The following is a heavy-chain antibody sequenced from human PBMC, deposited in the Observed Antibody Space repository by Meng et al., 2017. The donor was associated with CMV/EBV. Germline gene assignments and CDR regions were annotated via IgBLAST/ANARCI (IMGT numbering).Heavy chain of an antibody. Sequence: QVQLQQWGAGLLKPSETLSLTCAVYGGSFSGYYWSWIRQPPGKGLEWIGEINHSGSTNYNPSLKSRVTISVDTSKNQFSLKLSSVTAADTAVYYCARSGAPPKYYFDYWGQGTLVTVFS. J-gene: IGHJ4*02. D-gene: IGHD3-10*01. CDR1: GGSFSGYY. CDR3: ARSGAPPKYYFDY. CDR2: INHSGST. V-gene: IGHV4-34*01.